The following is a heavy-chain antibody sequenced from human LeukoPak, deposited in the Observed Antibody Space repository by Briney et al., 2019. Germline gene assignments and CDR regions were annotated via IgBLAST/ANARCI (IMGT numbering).Heavy chain of an antibody. D-gene: IGHD4-17*01. CDR2: IYSGGST. CDR1: GFTVSSNY. J-gene: IGHJ6*02. CDR3: ARASRGDSTYYGMDV. Sequence: GGSLRLSCAASGFTVSSNYMSWVRQAPGKGLEWVSVIYSGGSTYYADSVKGRFTISRDNSKNTLYLQMNSLRAEDTAVYYCARASRGDSTYYGMDVWGQGTTGTVSS. V-gene: IGHV3-66*01.